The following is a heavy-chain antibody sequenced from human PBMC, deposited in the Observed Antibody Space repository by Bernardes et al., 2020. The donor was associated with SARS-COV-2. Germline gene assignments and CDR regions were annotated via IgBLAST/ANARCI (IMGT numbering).Heavy chain of an antibody. Sequence: GGSLSLSCAASGFTFSNAWMSWVRQAPGKGLEWVGRIKSKTDGGTTDYAAPVKGRFTISRDDSKNTLYLQMNSLKTEDTAVYYCTRIFRYYDILTGSYYYYGMDVWGQGTTVTVSS. CDR2: IKSKTDGGTT. CDR3: TRIFRYYDILTGSYYYYGMDV. J-gene: IGHJ6*02. CDR1: GFTFSNAW. D-gene: IGHD3-9*01. V-gene: IGHV3-15*01.